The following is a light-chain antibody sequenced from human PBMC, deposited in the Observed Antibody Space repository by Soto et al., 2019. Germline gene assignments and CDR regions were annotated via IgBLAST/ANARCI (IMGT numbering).Light chain of an antibody. CDR1: QSVSSY. CDR3: QQRSNWPPTWT. J-gene: IGKJ1*01. CDR2: DAS. Sequence: EIVLTQSPDTLSLSPGERATLSCRASQSVSSYLAWYQHKPGQAPRLLIYDASNRATGIPARFSGSGSGTDFTLTISSLEPEDFAVYYCQQRSNWPPTWTFGQGTKVEIK. V-gene: IGKV3-11*01.